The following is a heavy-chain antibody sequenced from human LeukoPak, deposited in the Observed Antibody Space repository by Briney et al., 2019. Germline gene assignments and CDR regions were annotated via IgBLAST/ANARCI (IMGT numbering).Heavy chain of an antibody. D-gene: IGHD1-26*01. CDR3: ARDHRWELALDY. J-gene: IGHJ4*02. CDR1: GGSISSGSYY. Sequence: PSQTLPLTCTVSGGSISSGSYYWSWIRQPAGEGLEWIGRIYTSGSTNYNPSLKSRVTISVDTSKNQFSLKLSSVTAADTAVYYCARDHRWELALDYWGQGTLVTVSS. V-gene: IGHV4-61*02. CDR2: IYTSGST.